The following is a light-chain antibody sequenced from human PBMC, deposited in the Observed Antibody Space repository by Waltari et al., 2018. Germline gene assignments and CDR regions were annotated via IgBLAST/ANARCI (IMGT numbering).Light chain of an antibody. CDR3: QQYGSLPWT. V-gene: IGKV3-20*01. CDR1: ESVSVDY. J-gene: IGKJ1*01. Sequence: IVLTQSPGTLSLSPGGSATLSCRASESVSVDYLAWYQQKPGQAPRLLIYDASTRATGVPDRFSGSGSGTDFTLTISRLEPEDFAVYYCQQYGSLPWTFGQGTKVAIK. CDR2: DAS.